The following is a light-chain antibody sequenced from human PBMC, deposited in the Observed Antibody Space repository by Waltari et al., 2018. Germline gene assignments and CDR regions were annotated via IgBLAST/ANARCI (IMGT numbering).Light chain of an antibody. J-gene: IGKJ1*01. CDR2: WAS. CDR1: QSVLSSSNNKKY. V-gene: IGKV4-1*01. CDR3: QQCYSTPWT. Sequence: DIVMTQSPDSLAVSLGERATINCKSRQSVLSSSNNKKYLAWYQQKPGQTPKLVIYWASTREAGVPDRVSGSGSGTDFTLTISSLQAEDVAVYYCQQCYSTPWTFGQGTKVEIK.